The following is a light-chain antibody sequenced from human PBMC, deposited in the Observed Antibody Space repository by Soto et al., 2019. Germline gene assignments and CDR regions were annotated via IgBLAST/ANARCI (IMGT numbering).Light chain of an antibody. CDR2: KAS. V-gene: IGKV1-5*03. CDR1: QTISSW. Sequence: DIQMTQSPSTLSGSVGDRVTITCRASQTISSWLAWYQQKPGKAPKLLIYKASTLKIGVPSRFSGSGSGTEFTLNISSLQANDFATYYCQHYNSYSEAFGQGPKVELK. CDR3: QHYNSYSEA. J-gene: IGKJ1*01.